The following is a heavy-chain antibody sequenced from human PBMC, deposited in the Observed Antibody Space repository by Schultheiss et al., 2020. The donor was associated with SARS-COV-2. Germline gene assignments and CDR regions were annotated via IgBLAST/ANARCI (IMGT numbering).Heavy chain of an antibody. CDR1: GFTFSSYS. V-gene: IGHV3-48*04. Sequence: GGSLRLSCAASGFTFSSYSMNWVRQAPGKGLEWVSYISSSSSTIYYADSVKGRFTISRDNAKNSLYLQMNSLRAEDTAVYYCARGREGSSSWYVYWGQGTLVTVSS. J-gene: IGHJ4*02. D-gene: IGHD6-13*01. CDR2: ISSSSSTI. CDR3: ARGREGSSSWYVY.